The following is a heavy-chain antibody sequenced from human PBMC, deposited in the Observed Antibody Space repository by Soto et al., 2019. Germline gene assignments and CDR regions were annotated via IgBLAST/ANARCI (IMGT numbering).Heavy chain of an antibody. D-gene: IGHD4-17*01. J-gene: IGHJ6*02. V-gene: IGHV4-39*01. CDR1: GGPISSISYY. Sequence: QLQRQESAPGLVNPPETLSPTCTVSGGPISSISYYWGWIRQPPGKGREWIGRLYYSGSTYYTPSLKSRVTISVDTSKNQFSLKLSSVTAADTAVYYCARHLREKYYYGMDVWGQGTTVTVSS. CDR3: ARHLREKYYYGMDV. CDR2: LYYSGST.